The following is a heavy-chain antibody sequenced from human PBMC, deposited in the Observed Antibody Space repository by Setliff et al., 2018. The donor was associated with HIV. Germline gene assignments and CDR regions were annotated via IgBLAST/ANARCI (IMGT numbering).Heavy chain of an antibody. D-gene: IGHD3-9*01. CDR1: GFNFKSGW. CDR2: IKSNSDGGTE. J-gene: IGHJ3*01. V-gene: IGHV3-15*01. CDR3: AKGTNYDILTGYHAFDV. Sequence: GGSLRLSCVVSGFNFKSGWMTWVRQAPGKGLEWVGRIKSNSDGGTEDYAAPVKGRFTISRDDSRSTLYLQMNSLITEDTALYYCAKGTNYDILTGYHAFDVWGQGTMVTVSS.